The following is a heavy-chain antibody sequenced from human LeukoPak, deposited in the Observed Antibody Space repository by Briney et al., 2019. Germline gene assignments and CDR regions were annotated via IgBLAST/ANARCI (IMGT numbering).Heavy chain of an antibody. J-gene: IGHJ4*02. CDR1: GYTFTGYY. CDR2: INPNSGGT. V-gene: IGHV1-2*02. D-gene: IGHD3-16*02. Sequence: VASVKVSCKASGYTFTGYYMHWVRQAPGQGLEWMGWINPNSGGTNYAQKFQGRVTMTRDTSISTAYMELSRLRSDDAAVYYCAKYDYVWGSYRHWGQGTLVTVSS. CDR3: AKYDYVWGSYRH.